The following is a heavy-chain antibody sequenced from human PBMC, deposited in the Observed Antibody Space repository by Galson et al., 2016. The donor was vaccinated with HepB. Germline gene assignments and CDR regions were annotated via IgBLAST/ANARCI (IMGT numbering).Heavy chain of an antibody. D-gene: IGHD3-10*01. CDR1: GFIVSNTH. CDR2: LYSGGGT. CDR3: AREMVHYYMDV. J-gene: IGHJ6*03. V-gene: IGHV3-53*01. Sequence: SLRLSCAASGFIVSNTHMSWVRQAPGKGLEWVAVLYSGGGTYYADSVRGRFTISRGNSKNTLYLQMNSLRAEDTAVYHCAREMVHYYMDVWGTGTTVTVSS.